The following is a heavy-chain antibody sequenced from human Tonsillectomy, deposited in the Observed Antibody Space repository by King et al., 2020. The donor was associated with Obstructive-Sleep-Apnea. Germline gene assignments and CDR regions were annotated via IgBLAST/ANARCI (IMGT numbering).Heavy chain of an antibody. CDR2: ISAYSDNT. V-gene: IGHV1-18*04. D-gene: IGHD6-19*01. J-gene: IGHJ4*02. Sequence: VQLVQSGAEVKKPGASVKVSCKASGYTFTSYGISWVRQAPGQGLEWMGWISAYSDNTNYAQKLRGRVTMTTDTSTSTAYMELRSLTSDDTAVYYCARGDSSGWLGSPNYWGQGTPVTVSS. CDR3: ARGDSSGWLGSPNY. CDR1: GYTFTSYG.